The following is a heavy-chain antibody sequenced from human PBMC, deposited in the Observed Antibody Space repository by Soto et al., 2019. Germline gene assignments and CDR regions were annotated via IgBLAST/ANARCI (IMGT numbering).Heavy chain of an antibody. D-gene: IGHD3-10*01. Sequence: SVKVSCKASGGTFSSYAISWVRQAPGQGLEWMGGIIPIFGTANYAQKFQGRVTITADESTSTAYMEPSSLRSEDTAVYYCATQAQDYYGSGSYYNWFDPWGQGTLVTVSS. CDR3: ATQAQDYYGSGSYYNWFDP. J-gene: IGHJ5*02. CDR2: IIPIFGTA. V-gene: IGHV1-69*13. CDR1: GGTFSSYA.